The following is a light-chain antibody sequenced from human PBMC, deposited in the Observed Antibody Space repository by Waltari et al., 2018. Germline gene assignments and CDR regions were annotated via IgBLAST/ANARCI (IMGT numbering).Light chain of an antibody. V-gene: IGKV3-20*01. J-gene: IGKJ5*01. CDR1: QRVNTNY. Sequence: EIVMTQAPDTLSLSPGERATPSRTASQRVNTNYLAWSQQRPGQAPRVLIYGASSRATGIPDRFSGSGSGTDFSLTISRLEPEDFGVYHCQQYGNSPITFGQGTRLEIK. CDR3: QQYGNSPIT. CDR2: GAS.